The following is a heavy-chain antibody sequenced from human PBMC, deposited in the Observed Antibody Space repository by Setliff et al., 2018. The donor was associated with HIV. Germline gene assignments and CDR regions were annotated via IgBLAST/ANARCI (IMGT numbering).Heavy chain of an antibody. CDR1: GGTFSSYA. D-gene: IGHD5-18*01. CDR2: IIPMFATT. V-gene: IGHV1-69*05. CDR3: ARSRGSGHTAMLRPDAFDI. Sequence: GASVKVSCKASGGTFSSYAIIWARQAPGQGLEWMGGIIPMFATTNYAQKFQGRATVTTDESTSTAYMELSSLRSEDTAVYYCARSRGSGHTAMLRPDAFDIWGQGTMVTVS. J-gene: IGHJ3*02.